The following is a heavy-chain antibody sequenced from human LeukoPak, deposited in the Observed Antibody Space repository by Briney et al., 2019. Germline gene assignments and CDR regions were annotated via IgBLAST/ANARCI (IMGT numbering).Heavy chain of an antibody. CDR2: VYYSGST. D-gene: IGHD5-12*01. V-gene: IGHV4-59*01. J-gene: IGHJ4*02. CDR3: ARVKWLRFGTSYYFDY. CDR1: GGSISSYY. Sequence: SETLSLTCTVSGGSISSYYWSWIRQPPGKGLEWIGYVYYSGSTNYNPSLKSRVTISVDTSKNQFSLKLSSVTAADTAVYYCARVKWLRFGTSYYFDYWGQGTLVTVSS.